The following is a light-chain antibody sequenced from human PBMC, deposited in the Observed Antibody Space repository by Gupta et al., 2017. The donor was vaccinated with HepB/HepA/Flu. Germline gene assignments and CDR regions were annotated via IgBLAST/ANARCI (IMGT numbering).Light chain of an antibody. J-gene: IGKJ3*01. V-gene: IGKV3-20*01. Sequence: EIVLTQSPGTLSLSPGERATLSCRASQSVGTYLAWYQQKPGQAPRLLIFDASTRITGIPDRFSGSGSGTDFTLTIGRLEPEDFAVYYCQQYGRSLFFGPGTKLHIK. CDR3: QQYGRSLF. CDR1: QSVGTY. CDR2: DAS.